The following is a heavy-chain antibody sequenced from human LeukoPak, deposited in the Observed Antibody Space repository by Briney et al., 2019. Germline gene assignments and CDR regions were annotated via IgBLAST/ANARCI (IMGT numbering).Heavy chain of an antibody. CDR2: ISSSSSYI. J-gene: IGHJ5*02. CDR3: ARERCSGGSCYLNWFDP. Sequence: GGSLRLSCAASGFTFSSYSMNWVRQAPGKGLEWVSSISSSSSYIYYADSVKGRFTISRDNAKNSLYLQMNSLRAEDTAVYYCARERCSGGSCYLNWFDPWGQGTLVTVSS. V-gene: IGHV3-21*01. CDR1: GFTFSSYS. D-gene: IGHD2-15*01.